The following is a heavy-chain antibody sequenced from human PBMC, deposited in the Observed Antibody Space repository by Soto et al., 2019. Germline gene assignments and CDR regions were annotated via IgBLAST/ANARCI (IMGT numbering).Heavy chain of an antibody. CDR1: GGSISSGGYY. CDR3: ARPPDH. V-gene: IGHV4-31*03. J-gene: IGHJ4*02. Sequence: QVQLQESGTGLVKPSETLSLTCTVSGGSISSGGYYWGWICQHPGKGLEWIGYIYYIGTTYYNPSLKGRVTISVDTSNNQFSLKLSSVTAADTAVYYCARPPDHWGQGTLVNVSS. CDR2: IYYIGTT.